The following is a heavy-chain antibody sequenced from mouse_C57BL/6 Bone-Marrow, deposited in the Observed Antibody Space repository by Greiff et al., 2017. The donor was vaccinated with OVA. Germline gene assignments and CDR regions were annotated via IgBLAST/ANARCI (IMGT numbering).Heavy chain of an antibody. CDR2: INPNNGGT. J-gene: IGHJ4*01. V-gene: IGHV1-26*01. D-gene: IGHD5-5*01. CDR1: GYTFTDYY. CDR3: ARGLPRYAMDD. Sequence: EVQLQQSGPELVKPGASVKISCKASGYTFTDYYMNWVKQSHGKSLAWIGDINPNNGGTSYNQKFKGKATLTVDKSSSTAYMELRSLTSEDAAVYYCARGLPRYAMDDWGQGTSVTVSS.